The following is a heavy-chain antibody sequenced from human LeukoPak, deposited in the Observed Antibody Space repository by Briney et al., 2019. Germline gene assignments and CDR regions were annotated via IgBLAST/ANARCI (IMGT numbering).Heavy chain of an antibody. D-gene: IGHD3-22*01. CDR3: ATYYYDSSGYSLPGY. J-gene: IGHJ4*02. Sequence: ASVKVSCKASGYTFTGYYMHWVRQAPGQGLEWMGRINPNSGDTNYAQKFQGRVTMTRDTSISTAYMELSRLRSDDTAVYYCATYYYDSSGYSLPGYWGQGTLVTVSS. CDR2: INPNSGDT. V-gene: IGHV1-2*06. CDR1: GYTFTGYY.